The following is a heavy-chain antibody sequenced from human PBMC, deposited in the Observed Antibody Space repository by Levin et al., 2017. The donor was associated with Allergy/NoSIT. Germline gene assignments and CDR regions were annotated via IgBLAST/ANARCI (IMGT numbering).Heavy chain of an antibody. CDR1: GFTFSSYG. CDR2: ISYDGSNK. Sequence: SCAASGFTFSSYGMHWVRQAPGKGLEWVAVISYDGSNKYYADSVKGRFTISRDNSKNTLYLQMNSLRAEDTAVYYCAKAGNAAMGITYYFDYWGQGTLVTVSS. V-gene: IGHV3-30*18. D-gene: IGHD5-18*01. J-gene: IGHJ4*02. CDR3: AKAGNAAMGITYYFDY.